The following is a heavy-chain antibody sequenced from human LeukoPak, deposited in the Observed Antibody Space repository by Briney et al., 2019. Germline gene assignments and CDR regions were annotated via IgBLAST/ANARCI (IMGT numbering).Heavy chain of an antibody. CDR2: IYHSGST. CDR3: AGTWPQLMVNYY. Sequence: PSETLSLTCTVSGGSISSGGYYWSWIRQPPGKGLEWIGYIYHSGSTYYNPSLKSRVTISVDRSKNQFSLKLSSVTAADTAVYYCAGTWPQLMVNYYWGQGTLVTVSS. V-gene: IGHV4-30-2*01. J-gene: IGHJ4*02. D-gene: IGHD5-18*01. CDR1: GGSISSGGYY.